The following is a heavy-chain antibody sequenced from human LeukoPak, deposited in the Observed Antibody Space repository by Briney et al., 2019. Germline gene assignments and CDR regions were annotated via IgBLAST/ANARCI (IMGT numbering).Heavy chain of an antibody. J-gene: IGHJ4*02. CDR2: INPNSGGT. Sequence: ASVKVSCKASGYTFTGYYMHWVRQAPGQGLEWMGWINPNSGGTNYAQKFQGRVTMTRDTSISTAYMELGRLRSDDTAVYYCARGGGIAVAPSDYWGQGTLVTVSS. CDR3: ARGGGIAVAPSDY. CDR1: GYTFTGYY. D-gene: IGHD6-19*01. V-gene: IGHV1-2*02.